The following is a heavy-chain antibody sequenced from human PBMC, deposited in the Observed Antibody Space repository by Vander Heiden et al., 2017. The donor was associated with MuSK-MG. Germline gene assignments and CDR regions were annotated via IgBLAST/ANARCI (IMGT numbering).Heavy chain of an antibody. Sequence: EVQLVESGGGLIQPGGSLRLSCEVSGPTVSSNYMNWVRQAPGRGVEWVSIIYPDGSRGDADAVRGRLTISRDTAKTTVYVELQGVRAEDTALYHATTAQMVNNLVYGCQGTMVTV. J-gene: IGHJ4*02. CDR3: TTAQMVNNLVY. D-gene: IGHD5-18*01. V-gene: IGHV3-53*01. CDR1: GPTVSSNY. CDR2: IYPDGSR.